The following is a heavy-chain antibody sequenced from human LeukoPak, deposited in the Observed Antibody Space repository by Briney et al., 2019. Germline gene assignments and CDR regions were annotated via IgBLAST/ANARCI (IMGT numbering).Heavy chain of an antibody. CDR1: GVSFNDYY. J-gene: IGHJ4*02. CDR2: INHSGYT. CDR3: TRMTTGHDY. Sequence: SETLSLTCAVSGVSFNDYYWSWVRQTPGRGLEWIGEINHSGYTNDSPSLKSRVTPSIDTSRKQFSLNLRSVTVADTGIYYCTRMTTGHDYWGQGTLVTVSS. D-gene: IGHD4-17*01. V-gene: IGHV4-34*01.